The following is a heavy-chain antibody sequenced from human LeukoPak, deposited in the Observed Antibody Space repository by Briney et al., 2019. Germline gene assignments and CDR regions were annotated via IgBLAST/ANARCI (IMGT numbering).Heavy chain of an antibody. CDR2: IYSTGGT. CDR1: GGSISDHC. J-gene: IGHJ4*02. D-gene: IGHD3-16*01. CDR3: ARGWGYFDY. Sequence: SETLSLTCTVSGGSISDHCWSWIRQPPGKGLEWIGYIYSTGGTNQNPSIKSRVTISVDTSKNQFSLKLSSVPAADTAVYYCARGWGYFDYWGQGTLVTVSS. V-gene: IGHV4-59*08.